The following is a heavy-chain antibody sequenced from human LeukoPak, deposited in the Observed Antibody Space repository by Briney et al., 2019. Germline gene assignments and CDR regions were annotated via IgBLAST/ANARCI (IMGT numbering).Heavy chain of an antibody. CDR3: XREGNDYDVLGPYYYYGMDV. J-gene: IGHJ6*02. V-gene: IGHV1-2*02. Sequence: ASVKVSCKASGYTFTGYYMHWVRQAPGQGLEWMGWINPNSGGTNYAQKFQGRVTMTRDTSISTAYMELSRLRSDDTAVYYCXREGNDYDVLGPYYYYGMDVWGQGTTVTVSS. D-gene: IGHD4-17*01. CDR2: INPNSGGT. CDR1: GYTFTGYY.